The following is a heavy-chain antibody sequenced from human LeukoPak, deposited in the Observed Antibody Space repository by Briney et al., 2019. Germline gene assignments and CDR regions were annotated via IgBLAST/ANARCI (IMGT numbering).Heavy chain of an antibody. Sequence: GGSLRLSCAASGFTFSSYAMSWVRQAPGKGLEWVSAISGSGGSTYYADSVKGRFTISRDNSKNTLYLQMNSLRAEDTAVYYCAKDLIPYSGSTRDAFDIWGQGTMVTVSS. J-gene: IGHJ3*02. D-gene: IGHD1-26*01. CDR2: ISGSGGST. CDR3: AKDLIPYSGSTRDAFDI. CDR1: GFTFSSYA. V-gene: IGHV3-23*01.